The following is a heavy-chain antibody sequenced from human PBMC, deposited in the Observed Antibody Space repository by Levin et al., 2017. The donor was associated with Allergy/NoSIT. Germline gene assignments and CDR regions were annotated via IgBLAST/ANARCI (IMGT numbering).Heavy chain of an antibody. J-gene: IGHJ4*02. Sequence: GGSLRLSCAASGFAFTSLSLNWVRQAPGKGLEWVSHIGGAYDTYYSDSVKGRFTISRDTATNSLFLQMNSLRNEDTAVYYCATDRDWAFDNWGQGTLVTVSS. CDR3: ATDRDWAFDN. D-gene: IGHD3-9*01. CDR1: GFAFTSLS. V-gene: IGHV3-48*02. CDR2: IGGAYDT.